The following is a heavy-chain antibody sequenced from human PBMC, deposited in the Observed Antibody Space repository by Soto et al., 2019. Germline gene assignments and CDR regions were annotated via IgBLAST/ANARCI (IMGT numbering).Heavy chain of an antibody. V-gene: IGHV3-23*01. CDR3: ATGPTPIKPWFDP. J-gene: IGHJ5*02. D-gene: IGHD1-20*01. CDR1: GFTFSDYT. CDR2: ISASGYAT. Sequence: PGGSLRLSCAASGFTFSDYTMNWVRQGPGKGREWVSSISASGYATYYAESVKGRFTISRDNSKSTLDLQMNSLRVEDTAVYDCATGPTPIKPWFDPWGQGTQVTVSS.